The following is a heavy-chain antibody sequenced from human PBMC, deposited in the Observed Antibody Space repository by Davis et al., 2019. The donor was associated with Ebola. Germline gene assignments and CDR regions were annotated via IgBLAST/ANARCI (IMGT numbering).Heavy chain of an antibody. J-gene: IGHJ4*02. CDR2: INHSGST. CDR1: GGSFSGYY. CDR3: ARRGYSYGYRFRFDY. D-gene: IGHD5-18*01. V-gene: IGHV4-34*01. Sequence: ESLKISCAVYGGSFSGYYWSWIRQPPGKGLEWIGEINHSGSTNYNPSLKSRVTISVDTSKNQFSLKLSSVTAADTAVYYCARRGYSYGYRFRFDYWGQGTLVTVSS.